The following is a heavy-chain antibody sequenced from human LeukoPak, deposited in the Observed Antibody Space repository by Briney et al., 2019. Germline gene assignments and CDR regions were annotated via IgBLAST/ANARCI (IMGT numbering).Heavy chain of an antibody. CDR3: ARDKYSSSSYYFDY. V-gene: IGHV3-33*01. Sequence: GGSVRLSCAASGFTLSIYGMHWVREARGKGLEGGGVIWYDGSNKYYADSVKGRFTISRDNSTNTLYLQMHSLRAEDTAVYCCARDKYSSSSYYFDYWGQGTLVTVSS. J-gene: IGHJ4*02. CDR1: GFTLSIYG. D-gene: IGHD6-6*01. CDR2: IWYDGSNK.